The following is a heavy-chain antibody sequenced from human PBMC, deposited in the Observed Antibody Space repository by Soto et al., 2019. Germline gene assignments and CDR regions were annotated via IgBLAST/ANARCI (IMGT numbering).Heavy chain of an antibody. V-gene: IGHV3-11*06. CDR2: ISPNSNYR. D-gene: IGHD2-21*01. Sequence: QIQLVESGGGLVKPGGALSLSCEASGFTFSDFYMSWIRLAPGKGLEWLSYISPNSNYREYAESVKGRHTISRDNAKNSLSLQMNSLRVEDTAVYYCVRGGGGGQFDSWGQGAQVTVSS. CDR3: VRGGGGGQFDS. J-gene: IGHJ4*02. CDR1: GFTFSDFY.